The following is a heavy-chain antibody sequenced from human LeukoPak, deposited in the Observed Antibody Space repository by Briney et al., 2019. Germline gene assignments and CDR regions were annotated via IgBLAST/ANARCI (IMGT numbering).Heavy chain of an antibody. CDR3: ARDLRRFAAYYFDY. CDR1: GFTFSGYA. CDR2: ISSDGRDK. J-gene: IGHJ4*02. Sequence: PGGSLRLSCAASGFTFSGYAIHWVRQAPGKGLEWVAVISSDGRDKHHADSVKGRFTISRDNSKNTLYLQTNSLRAEDTAVYYCARDLRRFAAYYFDYSGQGTLVTVSS. D-gene: IGHD5/OR15-5a*01. V-gene: IGHV3-30*03.